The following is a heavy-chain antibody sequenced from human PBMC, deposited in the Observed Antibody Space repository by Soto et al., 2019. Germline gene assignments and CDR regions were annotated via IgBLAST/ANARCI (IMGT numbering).Heavy chain of an antibody. V-gene: IGHV6-1*01. Sequence: QVQLQQSGPGLVKPSQTLSLTCAISGDSVSSNSAIWNWFRQSPSRGLEWLGRTYYTSKWYNDYALSVRSRISINPDTSKNQVSLQLNSVTPEDTAVYYCAKVYSSGWSFYYGTDVWGQGTTVTVSS. CDR3: AKVYSSGWSFYYGTDV. CDR1: GDSVSSNSAI. J-gene: IGHJ6*02. CDR2: TYYTSKWYN. D-gene: IGHD6-19*01.